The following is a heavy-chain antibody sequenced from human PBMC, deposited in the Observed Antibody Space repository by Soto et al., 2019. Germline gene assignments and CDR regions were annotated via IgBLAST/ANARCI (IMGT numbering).Heavy chain of an antibody. V-gene: IGHV4-59*11. CDR3: ATVAMTSPKVLDY. D-gene: IGHD2-15*01. Sequence: QVQLQESGPGLVKPSETLSLTCTVSGGSLSSHYWSWIRQSPGKGLEWIGYIYFTGYTNYNPSLKNRVTSSVDTSKSQFSLSLNSVTAADAAVYYCATVAMTSPKVLDYWGQGTLVSVSS. CDR2: IYFTGYT. CDR1: GGSLSSHY. J-gene: IGHJ4*02.